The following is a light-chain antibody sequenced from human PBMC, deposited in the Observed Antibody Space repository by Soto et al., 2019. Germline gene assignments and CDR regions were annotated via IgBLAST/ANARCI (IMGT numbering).Light chain of an antibody. CDR2: SNN. Sequence: QSVLTQPPSASGTPGQRVTISCSGSSSSIGSNVVKWYQQLPGTAPKLLIHSNNQRPSGVPDRFSGSKSGTSASLAISGLQSEDEADYYCNSYTTSETYVFGTGTKVTVL. CDR3: NSYTTSETYV. V-gene: IGLV1-44*01. J-gene: IGLJ1*01. CDR1: SSSIGSNV.